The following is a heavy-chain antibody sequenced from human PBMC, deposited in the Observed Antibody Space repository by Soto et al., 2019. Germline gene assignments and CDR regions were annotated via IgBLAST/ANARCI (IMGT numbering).Heavy chain of an antibody. Sequence: QVQLVQSGAEVKKPGASVKVSCKASGYTFSNYAITWVRQAPGQGLEWMGWISAYNGNTKYAQKFQGRVTMTTDTSTTTAHMELTSLRSDDTAVYYCARAGPSSTVYALIVHWFDPWGQGTLVTVSS. J-gene: IGHJ5*02. V-gene: IGHV1-18*04. CDR1: GYTFSNYA. D-gene: IGHD2-8*01. CDR3: ARAGPSSTVYALIVHWFDP. CDR2: ISAYNGNT.